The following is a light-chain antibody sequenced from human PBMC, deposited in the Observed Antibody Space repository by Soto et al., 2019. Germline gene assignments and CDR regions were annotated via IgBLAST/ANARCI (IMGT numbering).Light chain of an antibody. Sequence: DIQMTQSPSSLSASVGDRVTITCRASQGISTYLKWYQQKPGKAPKLLIYAASSLQSGVTSRFSGSGSETDFTLTISSLQPEDFATYSCQHSTTWTFGQGTKVDMK. CDR1: QGISTY. CDR3: QHSTTWT. CDR2: AAS. J-gene: IGKJ1*01. V-gene: IGKV1-39*01.